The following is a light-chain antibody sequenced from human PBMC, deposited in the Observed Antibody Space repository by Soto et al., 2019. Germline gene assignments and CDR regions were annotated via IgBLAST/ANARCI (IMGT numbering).Light chain of an antibody. CDR3: LLSYGGGYWV. J-gene: IGLJ3*02. V-gene: IGLV7-46*01. CDR1: TGAVTSGHY. Sequence: QAVVTQEPSLTVSPGGTVTLTCGSSTGAVTSGHYPYWFQQKPGQAPRTLISDTTNKHSWTPARFSGSLLGGKAALTLSGAQPEDEAEYYRLLSYGGGYWVFGGGTKLTVL. CDR2: DTT.